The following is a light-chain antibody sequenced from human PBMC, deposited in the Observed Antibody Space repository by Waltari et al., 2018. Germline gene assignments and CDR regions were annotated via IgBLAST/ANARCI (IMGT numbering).Light chain of an antibody. J-gene: IGKJ1*01. CDR3: QQYNTYSRT. Sequence: QMTQSPSTLSASIGDRVAITCRASHTINTWLAWYQPKPGKAPRVLIYDASTLASGVPSRFRGSGSGTEFTLTISSLQPDDFATYYCQQYNTYSRTFGQGTTVEVK. CDR1: HTINTW. CDR2: DAS. V-gene: IGKV1-5*01.